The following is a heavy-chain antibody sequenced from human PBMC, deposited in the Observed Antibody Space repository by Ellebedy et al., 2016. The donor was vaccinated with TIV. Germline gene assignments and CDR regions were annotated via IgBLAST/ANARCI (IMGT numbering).Heavy chain of an antibody. CDR2: IKQGGSEK. J-gene: IGHJ4*02. V-gene: IGHV3-7*01. D-gene: IGHD6-19*01. Sequence: GGSLRLSCATSGFTFSNYWMTWIRQAPGKGLEWVANIKQGGSEKYYVDSVKGRFSISRDNAKSSLYVQMNSLTDEDTAVYYCARDQWLGRAYYFDSWGQGTLVTVSS. CDR3: ARDQWLGRAYYFDS. CDR1: GFTFSNYW.